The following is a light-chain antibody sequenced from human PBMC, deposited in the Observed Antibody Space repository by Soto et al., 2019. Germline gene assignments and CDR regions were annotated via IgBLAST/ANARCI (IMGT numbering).Light chain of an antibody. CDR1: QSVSNS. CDR2: DVS. CDR3: QQRTNWPLT. V-gene: IGKV3-11*01. J-gene: IGKJ4*01. Sequence: EIVLTQSPATLSLSPGERATLSCWASQSVSNSLAWYHQSPGQSPRLLIYDVSTRATGIPARFGGSGSGTDFTLTISSLETEEVAVYYCQQRTNWPLTFGGGTKVEI.